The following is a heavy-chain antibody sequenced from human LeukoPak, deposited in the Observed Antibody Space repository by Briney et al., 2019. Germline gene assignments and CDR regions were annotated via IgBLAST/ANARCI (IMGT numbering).Heavy chain of an antibody. CDR2: INPSGGST. Sequence: GASVKVSCKASGYTFTSYYMHWVRQAPGQGLECMGIINPSGGSTSYAQKFQGRVTMTRDTSTSTVYMELSSLRSEDTAVYYCARSSYSGSYSPHFDYWGQGTLVTVSS. CDR1: GYTFTSYY. D-gene: IGHD1-26*01. CDR3: ARSSYSGSYSPHFDY. J-gene: IGHJ4*02. V-gene: IGHV1-46*01.